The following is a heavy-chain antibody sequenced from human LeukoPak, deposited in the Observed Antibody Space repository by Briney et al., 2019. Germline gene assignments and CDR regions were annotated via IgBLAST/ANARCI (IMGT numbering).Heavy chain of an antibody. D-gene: IGHD3-9*01. CDR1: GFTFSSSG. V-gene: IGHV3-23*01. J-gene: IGHJ4*02. CDR2: ISGSGST. CDR3: AKYLGDQN. Sequence: GGSLRLSCAASGFTFSSSGMSWVRQAPGKGLEWVSAISGSGSTYYADSVKGRFTISRDNSENTLYLQMNSLRAEDTAVYYCAKYLGDQNWGQGTLVTVSS.